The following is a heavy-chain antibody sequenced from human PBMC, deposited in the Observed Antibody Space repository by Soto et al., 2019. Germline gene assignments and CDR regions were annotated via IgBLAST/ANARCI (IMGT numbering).Heavy chain of an antibody. Sequence: GASEKVSWKASGGTFSSYAISWVRQAPGQGLEWMGGIIPIFGTANYAQKFQGRVTITADESTSTAYMELSSLRSEDTAVYYCARVGGALIVDCSSTSCPKNYYYGMDVWGQGTTVTVSS. CDR3: ARVGGALIVDCSSTSCPKNYYYGMDV. J-gene: IGHJ6*02. V-gene: IGHV1-69*13. D-gene: IGHD2-2*01. CDR2: IIPIFGTA. CDR1: GGTFSSYA.